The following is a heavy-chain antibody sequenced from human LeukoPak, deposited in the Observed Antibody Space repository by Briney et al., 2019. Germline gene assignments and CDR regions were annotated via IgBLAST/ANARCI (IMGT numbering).Heavy chain of an antibody. J-gene: IGHJ6*03. CDR1: GYTLTELS. Sequence: RAASVKVSCKVSGYTLTELSMHWVRQAPGKGLEWMGWINPNSGGTNYAQKFQGRVTMTRDTSISTAHMELSRLRSDDTAVYYCARDRGLWFGERYYYYMDVWGKGTTVTISS. CDR2: INPNSGGT. V-gene: IGHV1-2*02. D-gene: IGHD3-10*01. CDR3: ARDRGLWFGERYYYYMDV.